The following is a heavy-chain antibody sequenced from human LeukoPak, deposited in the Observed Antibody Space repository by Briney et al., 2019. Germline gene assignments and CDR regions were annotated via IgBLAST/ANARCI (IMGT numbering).Heavy chain of an antibody. Sequence: GGSLRLSCAASGFTFSSFWMTWVRQAPGKGLEWVSYISSSGSTVYYADSVKGRFTISRDNAKNSLYLQMNSLRAEDTAVYYCAREGSNSFDFWGQGTLVTVSS. CDR2: ISSSGSTV. V-gene: IGHV3-48*03. CDR3: AREGSNSFDF. D-gene: IGHD2-2*01. J-gene: IGHJ4*02. CDR1: GFTFSSFW.